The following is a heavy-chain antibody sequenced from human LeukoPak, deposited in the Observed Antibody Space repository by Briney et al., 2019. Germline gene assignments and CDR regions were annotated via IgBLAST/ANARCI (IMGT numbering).Heavy chain of an antibody. D-gene: IGHD4-17*01. J-gene: IGHJ4*02. V-gene: IGHV3-21*01. Sequence: GGSLRLSCAASGFTLSSYSMNWVRQAPGKGLEWVSSISSSSTYIYYADSVRGRFTISRDNAKNSLYLQMNSLRAEDTAVYYCARGSPYGDSQFDYWGQGTLVTVSS. CDR2: ISSSSTYI. CDR3: ARGSPYGDSQFDY. CDR1: GFTLSSYS.